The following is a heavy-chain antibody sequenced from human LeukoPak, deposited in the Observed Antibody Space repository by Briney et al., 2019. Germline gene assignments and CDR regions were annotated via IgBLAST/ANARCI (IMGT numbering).Heavy chain of an antibody. CDR3: ARAGQSDY. CDR2: INHNGKII. CDR1: GFTFSSYV. Sequence: GGSLRLSCAASGFTFSSYVMSWVRQAPGKGLEWVSYINHNGKIIYYADSVKGRFTTSRDNAKNSLYLQVNSLRAEDTAVYYCARAGQSDYWGQGTLVTVSS. V-gene: IGHV3-48*03. J-gene: IGHJ4*02.